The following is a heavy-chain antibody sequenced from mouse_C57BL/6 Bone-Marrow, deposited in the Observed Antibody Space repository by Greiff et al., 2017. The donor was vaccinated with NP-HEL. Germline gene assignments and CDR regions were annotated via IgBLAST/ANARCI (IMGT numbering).Heavy chain of an antibody. V-gene: IGHV1-14*01. D-gene: IGHD1-1*02. CDR3: ARLGIYYAMDY. CDR1: GYTFTSYV. Sequence: ESGPELVKPGASVKMSCKASGYTFTSYVMHWVKQKPGQGLEWIGYIYPYNDGTKYNEKFKGKATLTSDKSSSTAYMELSSLTSEDSAVYYCARLGIYYAMDYWGQGTSVTVSS. CDR2: IYPYNDGT. J-gene: IGHJ4*01.